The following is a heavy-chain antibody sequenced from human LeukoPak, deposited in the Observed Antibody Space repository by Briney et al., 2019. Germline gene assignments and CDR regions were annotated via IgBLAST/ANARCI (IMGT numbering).Heavy chain of an antibody. CDR3: ANRPLTSY. CDR2: ISYDGSNK. D-gene: IGHD3-9*01. J-gene: IGHJ4*02. Sequence: GGSLRLSCAASGFTFSSYGMHWVRQAPGKGLEWVAVISYDGSNKYYADSVKGRFTISRDNSKNTLYLQMNSLRAEDTAVYYCANRPLTSYWGQGTLVTVSS. CDR1: GFTFSSYG. V-gene: IGHV3-30*18.